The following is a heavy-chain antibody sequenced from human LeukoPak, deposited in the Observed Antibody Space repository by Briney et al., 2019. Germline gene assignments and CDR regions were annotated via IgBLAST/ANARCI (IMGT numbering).Heavy chain of an antibody. CDR2: IYYSGTT. Sequence: SETLSLTCSVSGGSMSTYYWSWIRQPPGKGLEWIGFIYYSGTTNYNPSLKSRVTISLDTSNDRFSLKLSSVTAADTAVYYCARMNAFDIWGQGTMVTVSS. CDR3: ARMNAFDI. J-gene: IGHJ3*02. V-gene: IGHV4-59*08. CDR1: GGSMSTYY.